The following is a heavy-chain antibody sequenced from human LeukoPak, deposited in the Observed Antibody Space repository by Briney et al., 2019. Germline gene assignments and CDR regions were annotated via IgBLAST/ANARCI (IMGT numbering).Heavy chain of an antibody. J-gene: IGHJ4*02. CDR3: AKDPDIGESNTYFDY. CDR2: VSGSGGST. CDR1: GFTFSSYW. D-gene: IGHD3-10*01. Sequence: GGSLRLSCVASGFTFSSYWMSWVRQAPGKGLEWVSAVSGSGGSTYYADSVKGRFTISRDNSKNTLYLQMNSLRAADTAVYYCAKDPDIGESNTYFDYWGQGTLVTVSS. V-gene: IGHV3-23*01.